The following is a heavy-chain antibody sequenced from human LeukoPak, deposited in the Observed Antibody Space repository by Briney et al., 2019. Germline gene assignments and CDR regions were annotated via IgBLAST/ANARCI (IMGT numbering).Heavy chain of an antibody. CDR2: ISGGGSTI. J-gene: IGHJ4*02. D-gene: IGHD5-18*01. CDR3: AKGTDTPMATDY. CDR1: GFTFSSYE. V-gene: IGHV3-48*03. Sequence: GGSLRLSCGASGFTFSSYEMNWVRQAPGKGLEWVAYISGGGSTIHYADSVKGRFTISRDNAKNSLYLQTNSLRAEDTAVYYCAKGTDTPMATDYWGQGTLVTVSS.